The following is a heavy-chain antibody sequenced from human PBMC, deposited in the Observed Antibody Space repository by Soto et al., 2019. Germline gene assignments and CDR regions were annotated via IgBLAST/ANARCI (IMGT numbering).Heavy chain of an antibody. J-gene: IGHJ5*02. D-gene: IGHD2-2*02. CDR2: VNHSGST. V-gene: IGHV4-34*01. CDR3: ARAFNCSSTSCYRNWFDP. Sequence: SETLSLTCDVYGGSFSGYFWNWIRQSPGKGLEWIGKVNHSGSTNYNPSLKSRVTISVDTSKNQFSLKLSSVTAADTAVYYCARAFNCSSTSCYRNWFDPWGQGTLVTVSS. CDR1: GGSFSGYF.